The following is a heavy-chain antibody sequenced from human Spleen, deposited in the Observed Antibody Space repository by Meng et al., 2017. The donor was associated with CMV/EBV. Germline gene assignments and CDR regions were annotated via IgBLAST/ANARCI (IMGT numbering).Heavy chain of an antibody. CDR1: GGSIGVCRCS. V-gene: IGHV4-61*02. J-gene: IGHJ4*02. D-gene: IGHD6-13*01. Sequence: VSGGSIGVCRCSWSWFPQPAGKGLEWIGRIYTSESTNYNPSLESRVTISVDTSKNQFSLKLSSVTAADTAVYYYAREVVAAAVDYWGQGTLGTVSS. CDR3: AREVVAAAVDY. CDR2: IYTSEST.